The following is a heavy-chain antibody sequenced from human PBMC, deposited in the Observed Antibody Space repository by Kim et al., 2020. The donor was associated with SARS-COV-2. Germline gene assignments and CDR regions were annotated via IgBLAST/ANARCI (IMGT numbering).Heavy chain of an antibody. J-gene: IGHJ4*02. Sequence: GGSLRLSCAASGFTFSTSNMHWVRQAPGKGLEWISYIRGTTDVYYADSVRGRFTISRDNAKNSLFLQMNSLRDEDTAVYYYATTFSTSLSLWGQGTPVTVSS. CDR2: IRGTTDV. CDR1: GFTFSTSN. V-gene: IGHV3-48*02. D-gene: IGHD2-2*01. CDR3: ATTFSTSLSL.